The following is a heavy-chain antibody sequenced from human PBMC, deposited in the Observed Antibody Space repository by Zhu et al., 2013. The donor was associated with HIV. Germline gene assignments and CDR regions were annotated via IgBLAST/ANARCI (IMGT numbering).Heavy chain of an antibody. CDR2: VTYDGSKK. D-gene: IGHD2-15*01. CDR3: ARDFGGNPYYFDY. V-gene: IGHV3-30-3*01. CDR1: GFTFSSHA. Sequence: VQLVESGGGVVQPGRSLRLSCAASGFTFSSHAMHWVRQAPGKGLEWVAIVTYDGSKKYFADSVKGRFTISRENSKNTLFLQMNSLRPEDTAVYYCARDFGGNPYYFDYWGQGTLVTVSS. J-gene: IGHJ4*02.